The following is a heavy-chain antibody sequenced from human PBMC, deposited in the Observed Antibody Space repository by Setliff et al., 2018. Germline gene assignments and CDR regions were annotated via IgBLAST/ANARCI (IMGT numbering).Heavy chain of an antibody. J-gene: IGHJ6*03. CDR3: ARTVRSGSYHYYYMDV. Sequence: SGPTLVNPTQTLTLTCTFSGFSISTSGMCVSWIRQSPGKALEWLARIDWDDDKYYSTSLKTRLTISKDTSKNQVVLTMTNMDSVDSATYYCARTVRSGSYHYYYMDVWGKGTTVTVSS. D-gene: IGHD1-26*01. CDR1: GFSISTSGMC. CDR2: IDWDDDK. V-gene: IGHV2-70*11.